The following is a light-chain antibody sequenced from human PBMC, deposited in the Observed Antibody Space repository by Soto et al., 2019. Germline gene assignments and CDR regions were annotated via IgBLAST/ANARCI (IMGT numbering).Light chain of an antibody. V-gene: IGKV3-11*01. CDR2: AAS. CDR3: PQRSVWPST. J-gene: IGKJ4*01. Sequence: EIVLTQSPATLSLSPGNRATLSCRASESVSRYLAWYQQKPGQAPRLLIYAASSRAAGIPARFSGSGSGTDFTLTITSLEPEDVAGYYCPQRSVWPSTFGGGTKVEIK. CDR1: ESVSRY.